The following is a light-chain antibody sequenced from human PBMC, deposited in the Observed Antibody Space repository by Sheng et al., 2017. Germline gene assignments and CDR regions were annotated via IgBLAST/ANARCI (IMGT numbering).Light chain of an antibody. Sequence: QSALTQPASVSGSPGQSITISCTGTSSDVGGYNYVSWYQQLPGKVPRVIIHEVNKRPSGVSNRFSASKSGNTASLTISGLQAKDEADYWCCSYAGGSWVFGGATKVTVL. V-gene: IGLV2-23*02. CDR3: CSYAGGSWV. CDR1: SSDVGGYNY. CDR2: EVN. J-gene: IGLJ3*02.